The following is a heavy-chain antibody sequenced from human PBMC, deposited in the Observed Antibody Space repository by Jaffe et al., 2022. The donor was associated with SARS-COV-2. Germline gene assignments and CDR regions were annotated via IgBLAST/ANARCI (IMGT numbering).Heavy chain of an antibody. CDR2: ISPGDSDT. CDR1: GYRFTSYW. Sequence: EVQLVQSGAEVKKPGESLKISCKGSGYRFTSYWIGWVRQMPGKGLEWMGSISPGDSDTRYNPSFQGQVTISADKSITTAYLQWSSLKASDTAMYYCARIGLEAAGPLYFQHWGQGTLVTVSS. D-gene: IGHD6-13*01. J-gene: IGHJ1*01. CDR3: ARIGLEAAGPLYFQH. V-gene: IGHV5-51*01.